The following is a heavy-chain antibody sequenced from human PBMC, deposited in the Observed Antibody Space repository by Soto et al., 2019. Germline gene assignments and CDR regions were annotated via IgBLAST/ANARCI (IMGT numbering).Heavy chain of an antibody. V-gene: IGHV2-5*01. CDR3: AHSPWGAAPDY. J-gene: IGHJ4*02. CDR2: IYWNDDK. D-gene: IGHD3-16*01. Sequence: QITLKESGPTLVKPTQTLTLTCTFSGFSLSARGVGVGWIRQPPGKALKWLALIYWNDDKRYSPSLQSRLTITKDASKNQVVFSMTNVDPADTATYYCAHSPWGAAPDYWGQGTLVTVSS. CDR1: GFSLSARGVG.